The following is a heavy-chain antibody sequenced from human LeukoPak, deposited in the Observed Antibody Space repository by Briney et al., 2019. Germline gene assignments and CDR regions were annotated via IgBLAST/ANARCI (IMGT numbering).Heavy chain of an antibody. D-gene: IGHD4-17*01. CDR3: ARAGYGDPHFDF. Sequence: GGSLRLPCAASGFTFSNYGMHWVRQAPGKGLEWVAAIWYDGSNKYYGDSVKGRFTISRDNSKNTLYLQMNSLRAEDTAAYYCARAGYGDPHFDFWGQGTLVTVSS. V-gene: IGHV3-33*01. J-gene: IGHJ4*02. CDR2: IWYDGSNK. CDR1: GFTFSNYG.